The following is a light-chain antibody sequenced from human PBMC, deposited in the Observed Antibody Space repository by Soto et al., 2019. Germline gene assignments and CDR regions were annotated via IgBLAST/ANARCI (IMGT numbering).Light chain of an antibody. Sequence: QSVLTQPPSASGTPGQRVTISCSGASSNIEVNYVYWYQKLPGTAPRLLIYRNNQRPSGAPDRFSGSKSGTSASLAISALRSEDEADYYWTVWDDSLRGRLFGGGTKLTVL. CDR1: SSNIEVNY. V-gene: IGLV1-47*01. J-gene: IGLJ2*01. CDR2: RNN. CDR3: TVWDDSLRGRL.